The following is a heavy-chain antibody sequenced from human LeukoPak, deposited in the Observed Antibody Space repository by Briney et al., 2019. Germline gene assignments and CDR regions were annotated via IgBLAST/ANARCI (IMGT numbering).Heavy chain of an antibody. J-gene: IGHJ4*02. Sequence: PSGTLSLTCTVSGGSISSNYWSWIRQPPGKGLEYIGYFYYSGSTNYNPSLKSRVTISVDTSKNQFSLKLSSVTAADTAVYYCARREPAGAYDYWGQGALVTVSS. CDR1: GGSISSNY. CDR2: FYYSGST. V-gene: IGHV4-59*08. CDR3: ARREPAGAYDY. D-gene: IGHD2-2*01.